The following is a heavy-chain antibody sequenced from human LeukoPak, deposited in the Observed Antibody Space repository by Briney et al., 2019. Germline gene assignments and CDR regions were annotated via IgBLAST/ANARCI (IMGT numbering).Heavy chain of an antibody. CDR3: AKEGSGYYDG. CDR1: GFTFDDYA. V-gene: IGHV3-9*01. CDR2: ISWNSGSI. J-gene: IGHJ4*02. Sequence: GGSLRLSCAASGFTFDDYAMHWVRQAPGKGLEWVSGISWNSGSIGYADSVKGRFTISRDNAKNSLYLQMNSLRAEDTALYCCAKEGSGYYDGWGQGTLVTVSS. D-gene: IGHD3-22*01.